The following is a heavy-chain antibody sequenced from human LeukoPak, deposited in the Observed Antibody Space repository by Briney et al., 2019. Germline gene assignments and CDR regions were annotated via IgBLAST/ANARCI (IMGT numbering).Heavy chain of an antibody. Sequence: PGGSLRLSCAASGFTFSSYGMHWVRQAPGKGLEWVAVISYDGSNKYYADSVKGRFTISRDNSKNTLYLQMNSLRAEDTAVYYCAKEPPSIAAADDAFDIWGQGTMVTVSS. CDR2: ISYDGSNK. D-gene: IGHD6-13*01. CDR3: AKEPPSIAAADDAFDI. J-gene: IGHJ3*02. V-gene: IGHV3-30*18. CDR1: GFTFSSYG.